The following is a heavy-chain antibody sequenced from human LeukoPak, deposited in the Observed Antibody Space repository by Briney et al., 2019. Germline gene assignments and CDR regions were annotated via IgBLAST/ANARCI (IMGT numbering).Heavy chain of an antibody. CDR1: GASLSSGSYY. V-gene: IGHV4-61*02. CDR2: IYPSGST. J-gene: IGHJ2*01. D-gene: IGHD2-2*01. Sequence: PSQTLSLTCTVSGASLSSGSYYWSWIRQPAGKGLEWIGRIYPSGSTDYNPSLRSRVTISIDTSKNQFSLKQSSVTAADTAVYYCARHGEYQLLRHWYFDLWGRGTLVTVSS. CDR3: ARHGEYQLLRHWYFDL.